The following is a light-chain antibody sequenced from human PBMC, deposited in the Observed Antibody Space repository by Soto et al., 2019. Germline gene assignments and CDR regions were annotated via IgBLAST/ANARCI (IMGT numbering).Light chain of an antibody. CDR3: SSYSRSSTQVL. CDR2: EVS. CDR1: TNDIGDYNY. V-gene: IGLV2-14*01. Sequence: QSALTQPASVSGSPGQSITISCTGTTNDIGDYNYVSWYQQHPGKAPKLMIYEVSNRPSGVSNRFSGSKSGYTASLTISGLQAEDEADYYCSSYSRSSTQVLFGGGTKVTVL. J-gene: IGLJ2*01.